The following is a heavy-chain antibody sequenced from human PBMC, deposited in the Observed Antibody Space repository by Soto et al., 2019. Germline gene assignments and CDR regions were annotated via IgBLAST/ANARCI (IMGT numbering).Heavy chain of an antibody. J-gene: IGHJ6*02. CDR1: GFTFSSYS. CDR3: ARDNSYYDSSGYPPPYGMDV. D-gene: IGHD3-22*01. V-gene: IGHV3-48*02. Sequence: GGSLRLSCAASGFTFSSYSMNWVHQAPGKGLEWVSYISSSSSTIYYADSVKGRFTISRDNAKNSLYLQMNSLRDEDTAVYYCARDNSYYDSSGYPPPYGMDVWGQGTTVTVSS. CDR2: ISSSSSTI.